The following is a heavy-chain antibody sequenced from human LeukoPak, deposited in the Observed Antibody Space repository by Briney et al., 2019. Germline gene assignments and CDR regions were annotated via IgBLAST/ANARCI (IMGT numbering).Heavy chain of an antibody. Sequence: GGSLRLSCAASGFTFSTYVMTWVRQAPGKGLEWVSGISGSGGSTYYADSVKGRFTISRDNARNSLYLQMNSLRDEDTAVYYCARAAYCGGDCYYFDYWGQGILVTVSS. CDR1: GFTFSTYV. J-gene: IGHJ4*02. V-gene: IGHV3-23*01. CDR2: ISGSGGST. D-gene: IGHD2-21*02. CDR3: ARAAYCGGDCYYFDY.